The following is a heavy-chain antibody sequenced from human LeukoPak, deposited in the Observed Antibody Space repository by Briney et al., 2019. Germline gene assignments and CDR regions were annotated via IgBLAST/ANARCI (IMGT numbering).Heavy chain of an antibody. CDR3: ARGLMARYFDY. D-gene: IGHD5-24*01. V-gene: IGHV1-3*01. CDR1: GYTFTSYA. Sequence: ASVKVSCEASGYTFTSYAMHWVRQAPGQRLEWMGWINAGNGNTKYSQKFQGRVTITRDTSASTAYMGLSSLRSEDTAVYYCARGLMARYFDYWGQGTLVTVSS. J-gene: IGHJ4*02. CDR2: INAGNGNT.